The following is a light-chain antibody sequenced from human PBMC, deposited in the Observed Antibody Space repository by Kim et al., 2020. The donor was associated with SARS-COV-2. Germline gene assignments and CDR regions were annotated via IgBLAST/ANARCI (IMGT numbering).Light chain of an antibody. CDR2: EVS. CDR1: YSEIGRYDY. J-gene: IGLJ3*02. V-gene: IGLV2-8*01. Sequence: GQSVTLPCNGTYSEIGRYDYVSWYQNHPGRAPKLIIYEVSRRPSGVPDRFSGSKSGNTASLTVSGLRAEDEADYYCSSYTDSNTLMFGGGTQLTVL. CDR3: SSYTDSNTLM.